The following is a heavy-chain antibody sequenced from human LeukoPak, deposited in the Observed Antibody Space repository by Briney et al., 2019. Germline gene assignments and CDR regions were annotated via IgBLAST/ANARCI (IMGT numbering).Heavy chain of an antibody. D-gene: IGHD3-22*01. CDR1: GGTFSSYA. Sequence: ASVKVSCKASGGTFSSYAISWVRQAPGQGLEWMGRIIPILGIANYAQKFQGRVTITADKSTSTAYMELSSLRSEDTAVYYCARVVGYYYGSSGYYDYWGQGTLVTVSS. CDR2: IIPILGIA. J-gene: IGHJ4*02. CDR3: ARVVGYYYGSSGYYDY. V-gene: IGHV1-69*04.